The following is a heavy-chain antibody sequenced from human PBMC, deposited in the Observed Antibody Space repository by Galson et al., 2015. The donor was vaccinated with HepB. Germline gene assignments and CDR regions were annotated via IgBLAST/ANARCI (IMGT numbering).Heavy chain of an antibody. J-gene: IGHJ3*02. D-gene: IGHD3/OR15-3a*01. Sequence: SVKVSCKASGYDFNKYYMHWVRQAPGQGLEWMGWVNPITGDAKYAQKFQPWVTLTRDASISTGYMELRRLRSDDTALYYRVRGSAYDFCAFDIWGQGTMVRVSS. CDR3: VRGSAYDFCAFDI. CDR2: VNPITGDA. V-gene: IGHV1-2*04. CDR1: GYDFNKYY.